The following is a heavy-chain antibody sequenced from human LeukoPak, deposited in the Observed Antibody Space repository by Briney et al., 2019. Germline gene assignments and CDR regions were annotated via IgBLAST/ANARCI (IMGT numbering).Heavy chain of an antibody. D-gene: IGHD1-1*01. V-gene: IGHV3-74*01. CDR2: IRGDGSDA. CDR3: ARCTTGRTFGSLREIKRSREIDY. Sequence: PGGSLRLSCAASGFTFSDTWMHWVRQVPGKGLVWVSRIRGDGSDARYAESVKGRFTISRDNAKNSLYLQMNSLRVEDTAVYYCARCTTGRTFGSLREIKRSREIDYWGQGTLVTVSS. J-gene: IGHJ4*02. CDR1: GFTFSDTW.